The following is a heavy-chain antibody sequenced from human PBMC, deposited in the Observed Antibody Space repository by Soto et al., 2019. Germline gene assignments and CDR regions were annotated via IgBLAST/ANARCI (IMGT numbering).Heavy chain of an antibody. J-gene: IGHJ4*02. V-gene: IGHV4-59*01. CDR1: AASFSKYY. CDR2: VYFNGNT. D-gene: IGHD3-16*01. CDR3: ASVTFGGVVLAH. Sequence: SETLSLTCTVSAASFSKYYWTWIRQPPGKGLEWIGYVYFNGNTNYNPSLKRRVSISIDTSKNQISLTLNSVTAADTAVYYCASVTFGGVVLAHWGQGTVVTVSS.